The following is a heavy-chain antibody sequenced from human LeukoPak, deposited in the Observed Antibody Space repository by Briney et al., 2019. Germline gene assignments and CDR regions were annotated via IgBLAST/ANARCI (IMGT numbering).Heavy chain of an antibody. CDR1: GFTFSTYA. Sequence: GGSLRLSCAASGFTFSTYAMHWVRQAPGKGLDWVSAIGGNGVYTYYADSVRGRFTISRDNSKNTLYLQMDSLRAEDTAIYYCAKRLAARPFSPPFDHWGRGTLVTVSS. CDR2: IGGNGVYT. J-gene: IGHJ4*02. V-gene: IGHV3-23*01. D-gene: IGHD6-6*01. CDR3: AKRLAARPFSPPFDH.